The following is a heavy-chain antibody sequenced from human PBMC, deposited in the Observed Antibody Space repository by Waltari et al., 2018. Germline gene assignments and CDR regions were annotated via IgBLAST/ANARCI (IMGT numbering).Heavy chain of an antibody. CDR1: GFTFSDYW. CDR3: ARDTPGDGIDY. D-gene: IGHD2-21*01. Sequence: EVQLVESGGGLVQPGGSLRLSCAASGFTFSDYWMHWVRQVPGKGLSWVAHVNSAGTGSSYADSVKGRFTISRDNARNILYLQMNSLTVEDTAVYYCARDTPGDGIDYWGQGTLVTVSP. V-gene: IGHV3-74*01. CDR2: VNSAGTGS. J-gene: IGHJ4*02.